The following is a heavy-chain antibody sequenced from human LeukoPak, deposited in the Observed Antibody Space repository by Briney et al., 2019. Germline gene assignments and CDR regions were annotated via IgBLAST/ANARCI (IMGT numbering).Heavy chain of an antibody. Sequence: PGGSLRLSCAASGFTFSSYAMSWVRQAPGKGLEWVSAISGSGGSTYYADSVKGRFTISRDNSKNTLYLQMNSLRAEDTAVYYCAKRHYDILTGYNDYWGQGTLVTVSS. CDR2: ISGSGGST. CDR3: AKRHYDILTGYNDY. D-gene: IGHD3-9*01. V-gene: IGHV3-23*01. CDR1: GFTFSSYA. J-gene: IGHJ4*02.